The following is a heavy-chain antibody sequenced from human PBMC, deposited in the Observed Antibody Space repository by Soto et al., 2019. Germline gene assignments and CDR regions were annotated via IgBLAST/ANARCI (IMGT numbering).Heavy chain of an antibody. CDR3: TTDDPINRS. Sequence: EVQLVESGGGLVKPGGSLRLSCAASGFTFSNAWMSWVRQAPGKGLEWVGRIKSKTNGGTTEFAAPVKGRFTISRDDSKNTLYLQMNSLMTEYTAVYYCTTDDPINRSWGQGTLVTVSS. V-gene: IGHV3-15*01. J-gene: IGHJ5*02. CDR1: GFTFSNAW. CDR2: IKSKTNGGTT.